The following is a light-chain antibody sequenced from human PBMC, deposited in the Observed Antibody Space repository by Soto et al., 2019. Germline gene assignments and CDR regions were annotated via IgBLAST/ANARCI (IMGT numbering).Light chain of an antibody. J-gene: IGLJ3*02. CDR2: DVS. V-gene: IGLV2-14*01. CDR1: SSDVGGYNY. Sequence: QSALTQPASVSGSPGQSITISCTGTSSDVGGYNYVSWYQQHPGKAPKLMIYDVSNRPSGVSNRFSGSKSGNTASLTISGLPAEDEADYYCSSYTSSSTLGFGGGTKLTVL. CDR3: SSYTSSSTLG.